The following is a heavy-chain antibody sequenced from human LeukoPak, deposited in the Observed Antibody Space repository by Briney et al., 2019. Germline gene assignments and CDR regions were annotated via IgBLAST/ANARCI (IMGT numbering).Heavy chain of an antibody. V-gene: IGHV3-23*01. CDR3: AKGGGITMVRGVIDYYGMDV. Sequence: TGGSLRLSCAASGFTFSSYAMSWVRQAPGKGLEWVSAISGSGGSTYYADSVKGRFTISRDNSKNTLYLQMNSLRAEDTAVYYCAKGGGITMVRGVIDYYGMDVWGQGTTVTVSS. CDR1: GFTFSSYA. CDR2: ISGSGGST. J-gene: IGHJ6*02. D-gene: IGHD3-10*01.